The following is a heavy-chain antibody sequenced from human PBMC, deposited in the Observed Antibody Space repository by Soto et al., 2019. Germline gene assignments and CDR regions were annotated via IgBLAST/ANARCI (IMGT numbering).Heavy chain of an antibody. D-gene: IGHD3-10*01. CDR1: GFTVTAHY. V-gene: IGHV3-53*01. Sequence: LRLSCAASGFTVTAHYVAWVRQAPGRGLEWVSLIYSGGGKYYADSVKGRFTISRDTSEKTFYLQMNSLRSEDTAVYYCARSDPAYAYGLNVWGQGTTVTVSS. CDR3: ARSDPAYAYGLNV. CDR2: IYSGGGK. J-gene: IGHJ6*02.